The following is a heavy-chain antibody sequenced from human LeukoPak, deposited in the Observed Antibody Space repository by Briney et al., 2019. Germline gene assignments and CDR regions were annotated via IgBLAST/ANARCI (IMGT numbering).Heavy chain of an antibody. J-gene: IGHJ5*02. Sequence: GGSLRLSCAASGFSFGSFAMSWVRQAPGKGLEWVSGIIGSGGTTFYADSVKGRFTISRDTSKKTLFLHMSSLRAEDTALYYCAKGSSGYFADLWGQGTLVTVSS. V-gene: IGHV3-23*01. D-gene: IGHD5-18*01. CDR2: IIGSGGTT. CDR1: GFSFGSFA. CDR3: AKGSSGYFADL.